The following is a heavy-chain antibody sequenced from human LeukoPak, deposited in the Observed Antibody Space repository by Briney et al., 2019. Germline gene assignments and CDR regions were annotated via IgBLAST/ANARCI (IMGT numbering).Heavy chain of an antibody. CDR2: IYYSGST. CDR3: ASSPARITMVYY. V-gene: IGHV4-39*01. Sequence: TSETLSLTCTVSGGSISSSSYYWGWIRQPPGKGLEWIGSIYYSGSTYYNPSLKSRVTISVDTSKNQFSLKLSSVTAADTAVYYCASSPARITMVYYWGQGTLVTVSS. J-gene: IGHJ4*02. D-gene: IGHD3-10*01. CDR1: GGSISSSSYY.